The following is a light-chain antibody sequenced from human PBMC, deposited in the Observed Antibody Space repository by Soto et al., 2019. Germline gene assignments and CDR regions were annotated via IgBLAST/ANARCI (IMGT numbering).Light chain of an antibody. Sequence: QSALTQPASVSGSPGQSITISCTGTNNLVSWYQQHPGKAPKVVVYEGTKRPSGVSNRFSGSNSGGTASLTISGLQAEDEASYLCCAYVGARSYVFGPGTKVTVL. CDR2: EGT. V-gene: IGLV2-23*01. J-gene: IGLJ1*01. CDR1: NNL. CDR3: CAYVGARSYV.